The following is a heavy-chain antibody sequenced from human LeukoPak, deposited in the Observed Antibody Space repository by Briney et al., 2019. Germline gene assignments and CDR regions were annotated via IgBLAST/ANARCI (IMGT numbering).Heavy chain of an antibody. J-gene: IGHJ4*02. V-gene: IGHV4-59*01. CDR1: GGSISSYY. CDR3: ARASSSSWYFDY. Sequence: SETLSLTCTVSGGSISSYYWSWIRQPPGKGLEWIGYIYYSGSTNYNPSLKSRVTISVDTSKNQFSLKLSSVTAADTAVYYCARASSSSWYFDYWGQGTLVTVSS. D-gene: IGHD6-13*01. CDR2: IYYSGST.